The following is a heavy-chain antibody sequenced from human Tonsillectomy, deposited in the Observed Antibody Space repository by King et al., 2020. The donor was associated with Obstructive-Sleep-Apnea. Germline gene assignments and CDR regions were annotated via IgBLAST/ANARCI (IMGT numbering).Heavy chain of an antibody. V-gene: IGHV4-34*01. CDR3: ARIVRPDA. J-gene: IGHJ6*02. Sequence: VQLQQWGAGLLKPSETLSLTCAVYGGSFGGDYWSWIRQPLGKGLEWIGEINHSGSTNYNPALKSRVSISVDTSKNQFSLNLSSVTAADTAVYYCARIVRPDAWGQGTTVTVSS. CDR2: INHSGST. CDR1: GGSFGGDY. D-gene: IGHD2-21*01.